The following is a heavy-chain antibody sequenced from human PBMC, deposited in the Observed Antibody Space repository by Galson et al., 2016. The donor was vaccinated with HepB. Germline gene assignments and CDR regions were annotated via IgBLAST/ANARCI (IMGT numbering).Heavy chain of an antibody. V-gene: IGHV3-33*01. CDR3: TRGTPLASSSWTPPVAY. D-gene: IGHD3/OR15-3a*01. CDR1: GFTFSTYG. J-gene: IGHJ4*02. Sequence: SLRLSCAASGFTFSTYGMHWVRQAPGKELEWVAVIWYDGTHETYADSVKGRFTISRDNSKNTLFLQISSLRVDDTAVYYCTRGTPLASSSWTPPVAYWGQGSLVTVSS. CDR2: IWYDGTHE.